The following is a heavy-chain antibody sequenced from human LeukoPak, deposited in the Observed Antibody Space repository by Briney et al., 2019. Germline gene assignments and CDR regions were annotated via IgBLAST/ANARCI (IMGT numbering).Heavy chain of an antibody. V-gene: IGHV3-7*01. CDR3: ARDRGWRSGGYYLYYFDF. Sequence: GSLRLSCAASGFTLSGYFMSWVRQAPGEGLEWVASIKGDGSEKYYVDSVKGRFTISRDNAKNSLYLQMNSLRAEDTAVYFCARDRGWRSGGYYLYYFDFWGQGTLVTVSS. D-gene: IGHD3-22*01. CDR1: GFTLSGYF. J-gene: IGHJ4*02. CDR2: IKGDGSEK.